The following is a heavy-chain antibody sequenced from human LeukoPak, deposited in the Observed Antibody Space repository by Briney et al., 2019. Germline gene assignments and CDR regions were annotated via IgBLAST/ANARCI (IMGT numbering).Heavy chain of an antibody. CDR1: GGSISSYY. CDR3: ARRPAMDFDY. Sequence: SETLSLTCTVSGGSISSYYWSWIRQPPGKGLEWIGYIYYSGSTNYNPSLKSRVTISVDTSKNQFSLKLSSVTAADTAVYYCARRPAMDFDYWGQGTLVTVSS. V-gene: IGHV4-59*08. J-gene: IGHJ4*02. D-gene: IGHD5-18*01. CDR2: IYYSGST.